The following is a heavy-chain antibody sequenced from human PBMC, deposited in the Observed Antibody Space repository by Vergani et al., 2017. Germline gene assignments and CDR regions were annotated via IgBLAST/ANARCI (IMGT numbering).Heavy chain of an antibody. D-gene: IGHD3-22*01. Sequence: EVQLVQPGAEVKTPGESLKISCKGSGYSFTSYWIGWVRQMPGKGLEWMGIIYPGDSDTRYSPSFQGQVTIAADKSISTAYLQWSSLKASDTAMYDCAGPSRYYDSRGRQYYFDYWGQGTLVTVSS. CDR3: AGPSRYYDSRGRQYYFDY. V-gene: IGHV5-51*03. CDR1: GYSFTSYW. J-gene: IGHJ4*02. CDR2: IYPGDSDT.